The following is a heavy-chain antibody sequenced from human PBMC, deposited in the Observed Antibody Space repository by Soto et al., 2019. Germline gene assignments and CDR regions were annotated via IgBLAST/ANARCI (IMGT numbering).Heavy chain of an antibody. V-gene: IGHV3-23*01. Sequence: SLRLSCAASGLTFRSYAMNWVGQAPGKGLEWVSTISGSGVSTYYADSVKGRFTISRDNSKNTLYLQMNSLRAKNTAVYYGVKDLSVSYF. D-gene: IGHD6-19*01. CDR1: GLTFRSYA. J-gene: IGHJ4*03. CDR2: ISGSGVST. CDR3: VKDLSVSYF.